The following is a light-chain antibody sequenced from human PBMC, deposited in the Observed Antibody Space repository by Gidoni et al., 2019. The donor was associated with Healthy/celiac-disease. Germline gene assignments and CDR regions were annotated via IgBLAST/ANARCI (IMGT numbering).Light chain of an antibody. CDR2: WAS. V-gene: IGKV4-1*01. J-gene: IGKJ2*01. CDR3: QQYYSTPYT. Sequence: DIVMTQYPDSLAVSLGERATIHCKSSQSVLYSSKNKNYLAWYQQKPGQPPKLLIYWASTRESGVPDLFSGSGSGTDFTLTISSLQAEDVAVYYCQQYYSTPYTFGQGTKLEIK. CDR1: QSVLYSSKNKNY.